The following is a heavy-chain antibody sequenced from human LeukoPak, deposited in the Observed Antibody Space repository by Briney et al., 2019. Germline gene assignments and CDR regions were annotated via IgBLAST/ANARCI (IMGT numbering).Heavy chain of an antibody. J-gene: IGHJ4*02. CDR1: GFTFDDYA. Sequence: GGSLRLSCAASGFTFDDYAMQWVRQAPGKGLEWVSGISWDSSNIDYADSVKGRFTVSRDSAKNSLYLQMNSLRAEDTAVYYCASSAVEMATILDQDWGQGTLVTVSS. CDR3: ASSAVEMATILDQD. CDR2: ISWDSSNI. V-gene: IGHV3-9*01. D-gene: IGHD5-24*01.